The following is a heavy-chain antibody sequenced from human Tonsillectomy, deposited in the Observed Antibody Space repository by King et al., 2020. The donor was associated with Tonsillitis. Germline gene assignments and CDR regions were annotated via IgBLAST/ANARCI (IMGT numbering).Heavy chain of an antibody. D-gene: IGHD1-14*01. CDR2: ISGSGGST. V-gene: IGHV3-23*04. J-gene: IGHJ4*02. CDR3: AGCPETGMY. CDR1: GFTFSSYA. Sequence: QLVQSGGGLVQPGGSLRLSCAASGFTFSSYAMSWVRQAPGKGLECISSISGSGGSTYHADSVKGRFTISRNNSKNTLYLQMNRLRAEDTAVYYCAGCPETGMYWGQGTLVTISA.